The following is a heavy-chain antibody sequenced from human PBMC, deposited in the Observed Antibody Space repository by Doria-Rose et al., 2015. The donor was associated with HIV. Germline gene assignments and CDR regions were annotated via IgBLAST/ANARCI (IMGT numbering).Heavy chain of an antibody. CDR2: IFYTGST. CDR1: GGSISHYY. V-gene: IGHV4-59*01. CDR3: ARVLSGTYDY. Sequence: QVQLVQSGPGLVKPSETLSLTCSVSGGSISHYYWSWIRQPPGKGLEYIEDIFYTGSTNYSPSLKSRVSISIDTSKNKFSVRLSSVTAADTAVYYCARVLSGTYDYWGQGTLVTVSS. D-gene: IGHD1-26*01. J-gene: IGHJ4*02.